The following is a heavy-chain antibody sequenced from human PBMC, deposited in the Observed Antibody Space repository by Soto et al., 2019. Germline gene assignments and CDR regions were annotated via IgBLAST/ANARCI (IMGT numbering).Heavy chain of an antibody. CDR3: ATRRSGRSLDY. D-gene: IGHD1-26*01. CDR2: INPGGRST. CDR1: GYTFTDYY. V-gene: IGHV1-46*03. J-gene: IGHJ4*02. Sequence: QVQLVQSGAEVKKPGASVKVSCKASGYTFTDYYLHWVRQAPGQGLEWMGIINPGGRSTSYAQKFQGRVTITRDTSTSTVYMELSSLRSEDTAVYYCATRRSGRSLDYWGQGTLVTVSS.